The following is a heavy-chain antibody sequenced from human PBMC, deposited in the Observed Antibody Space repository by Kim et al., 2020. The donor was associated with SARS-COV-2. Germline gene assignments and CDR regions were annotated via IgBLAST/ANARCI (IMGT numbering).Heavy chain of an antibody. Sequence: GRFTISRDNAKNTLYLQMNSLRAEDTAVYYCARAVWEGYCSSTSCYYFDYWGQGTLVTVSS. CDR3: ARAVWEGYCSSTSCYYFDY. J-gene: IGHJ4*02. V-gene: IGHV3-74*01. D-gene: IGHD2-2*01.